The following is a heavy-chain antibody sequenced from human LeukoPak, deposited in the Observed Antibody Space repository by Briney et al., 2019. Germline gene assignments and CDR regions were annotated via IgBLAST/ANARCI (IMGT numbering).Heavy chain of an antibody. CDR1: GFTFSSYA. CDR3: AKSRLVAVVAAYMDV. CDR2: ISYDASNK. D-gene: IGHD2-15*01. J-gene: IGHJ6*04. Sequence: GGSLRLSCAASGFTFSSYAMHWVRQAPGKGLVGVTIISYDASNKYYADSVKGRFTISRDNSKNSLYLQLDSLRPEDTAVYYCAKSRLVAVVAAYMDVWGKGTTVTVSS. V-gene: IGHV3-30*18.